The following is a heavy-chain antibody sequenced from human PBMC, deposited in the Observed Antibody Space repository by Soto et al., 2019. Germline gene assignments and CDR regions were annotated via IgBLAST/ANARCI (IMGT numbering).Heavy chain of an antibody. CDR1: GGTFRGYA. CDR3: ARGYDVNSELDY. V-gene: IGHV1-69*01. D-gene: IGHD3-22*01. CDR2: ILPTSVTP. J-gene: IGHJ4*02. Sequence: QVQLVQSGAEVKKPGSSVKVSCQASGGTFRGYAISWVRQAPGQGLEWLGGILPTSVTPNYAQKFQGRVTLTADESTNPAFLELRSLRSADTAVYYCARGYDVNSELDYWGQGTLVTVSS.